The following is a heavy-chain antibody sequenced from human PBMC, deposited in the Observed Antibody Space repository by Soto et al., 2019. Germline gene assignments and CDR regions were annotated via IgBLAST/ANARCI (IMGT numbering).Heavy chain of an antibody. J-gene: IGHJ6*02. CDR2: ISNDGVDK. CDR3: ARDLSYLEWNYYGMDV. V-gene: IGHV3-30-3*01. Sequence: QVQLVESGGGVVQPGRSLRLSCVASGFTFSTYTMYWVRQAPGKGLEWVALISNDGVDKYFADSVKGRFTISRDNSKNTLFLQMNGLRVEDTAVYYCARDLSYLEWNYYGMDVWGQGTTVTVSS. D-gene: IGHD3-3*01. CDR1: GFTFSTYT.